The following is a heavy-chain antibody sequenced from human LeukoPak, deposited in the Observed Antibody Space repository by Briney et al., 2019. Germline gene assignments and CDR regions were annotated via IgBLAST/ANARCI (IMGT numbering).Heavy chain of an antibody. CDR2: INQEGSER. CDR3: ARARLWYGQRGAGFDY. Sequence: GGSLRLSCEASGFTLSSFWMGRVRQAPGRVLEWVANINQEGSERRYVDSVRGRFTISRDNAKNSLSLQMSSLRDEDTAVYYCARARLWYGQRGAGFDYWGQGTLVTVSS. J-gene: IGHJ4*02. D-gene: IGHD2-15*01. V-gene: IGHV3-7*01. CDR1: GFTLSSFW.